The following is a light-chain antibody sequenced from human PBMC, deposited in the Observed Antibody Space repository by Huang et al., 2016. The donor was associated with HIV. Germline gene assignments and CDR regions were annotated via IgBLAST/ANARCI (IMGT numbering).Light chain of an antibody. V-gene: IGKV1-9*01. CDR2: AAS. Sequence: IQLTQSPSSLYASVGERVPITGRASQGISTYLAWYQQKPGNAPKLLIYAASTLPSGVPSRFSGSRSGTDFTLTISSLQPEDFATYYCQQLESYPQTFGQGTKLEIK. CDR1: QGISTY. CDR3: QQLESYPQT. J-gene: IGKJ2*01.